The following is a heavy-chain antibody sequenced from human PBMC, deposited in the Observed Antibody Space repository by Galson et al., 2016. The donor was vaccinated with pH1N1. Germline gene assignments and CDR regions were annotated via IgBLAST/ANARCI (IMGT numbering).Heavy chain of an antibody. V-gene: IGHV3-23*01. CDR2: ISGNGGST. CDR3: ARTGTEDYYDSSGYYYVYWYFDL. CDR1: GFTFSSNG. Sequence: SLRLSCAASGFTFSSNGMSWVRQAPGKGLEWVSAISGNGGSTYYADSVKGRFTISRDNSKNTLYLQMNSLRAEDTAVYYCARTGTEDYYDSSGYYYVYWYFDLWGRGTLVTVSS. J-gene: IGHJ2*01. D-gene: IGHD3-22*01.